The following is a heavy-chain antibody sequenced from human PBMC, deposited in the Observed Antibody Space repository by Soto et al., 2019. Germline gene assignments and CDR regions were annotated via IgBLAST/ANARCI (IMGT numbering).Heavy chain of an antibody. CDR1: GYTFTSYY. CDR2: INPSGGST. D-gene: IGHD6-19*01. CDR3: ARDPSSGWYKVDYYYGMDV. V-gene: IGHV1-46*01. Sequence: GASMKVSCTASGYTFTSYYMHCVRQAPRQGREWMGVINPSGGSTSYAQKFQGRVTMTRDTSTSTVYMELSSLRSEDTAVYYCARDPSSGWYKVDYYYGMDVWGQGTTVTVSS. J-gene: IGHJ6*02.